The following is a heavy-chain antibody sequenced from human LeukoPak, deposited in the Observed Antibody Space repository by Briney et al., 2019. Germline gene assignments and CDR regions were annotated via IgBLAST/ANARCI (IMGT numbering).Heavy chain of an antibody. Sequence: SQTLSLTCTVSGGSISSGGYYWSWIGQHPGKGLEWIGYIYYSGSTYYNPSLKSRVTISVDTSKNQFSLKLSSVTAADTAVYYCARGGGDYYDRSGYYWSLFDYWGQGTLVTVSS. J-gene: IGHJ4*02. D-gene: IGHD3-22*01. CDR2: IYYSGST. V-gene: IGHV4-31*03. CDR3: ARGGGDYYDRSGYYWSLFDY. CDR1: GGSISSGGYY.